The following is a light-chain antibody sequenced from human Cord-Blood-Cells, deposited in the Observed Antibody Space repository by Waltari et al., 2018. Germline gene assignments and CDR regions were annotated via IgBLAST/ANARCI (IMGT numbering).Light chain of an antibody. CDR1: SSDVGGYNY. Sequence: QSALTQPASVSGSPGQSITISCTGTSSDVGGYNYVPWYQQHPGKAPKHMIYDFSNRPSGVSNRFSGSKSGNTASLTISGLQAEDEADYYCSSYTSSSTVVFGGGTKLTVL. V-gene: IGLV2-14*01. J-gene: IGLJ2*01. CDR3: SSYTSSSTVV. CDR2: DFS.